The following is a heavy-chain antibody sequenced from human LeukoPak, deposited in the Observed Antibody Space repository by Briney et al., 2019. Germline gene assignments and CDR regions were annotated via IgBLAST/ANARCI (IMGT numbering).Heavy chain of an antibody. Sequence: GGSLRLSCAASGFTFSSYWMHWVRQAPGKGLVWVSRINSVGSSTSSADSVKGRFTISRDNAKNTLYLQMNSLRAEDTAVYYCARDFDRYYFDYWGQGTLVTVSS. CDR2: INSVGSST. V-gene: IGHV3-74*01. J-gene: IGHJ4*02. CDR1: GFTFSSYW. D-gene: IGHD3-9*01. CDR3: ARDFDRYYFDY.